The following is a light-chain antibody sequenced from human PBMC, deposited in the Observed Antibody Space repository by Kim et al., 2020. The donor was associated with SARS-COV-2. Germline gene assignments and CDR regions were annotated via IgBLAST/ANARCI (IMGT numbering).Light chain of an antibody. V-gene: IGKV2-30*01. Sequence: PAAISCRSSQELVNSEGNTNKNWLHQRPGQSPRLLIYKVSKRNAGIPDRFSGSGSGTVFTLKISRVEGEDVGVYYCMQATHWPLSIGGGTKVDIK. CDR1: QELVNSEGNTN. J-gene: IGKJ4*01. CDR3: MQATHWPLS. CDR2: KVS.